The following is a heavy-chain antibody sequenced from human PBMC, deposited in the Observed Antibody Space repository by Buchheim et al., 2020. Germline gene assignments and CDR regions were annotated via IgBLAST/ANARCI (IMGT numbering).Heavy chain of an antibody. J-gene: IGHJ5*02. CDR3: ARDVEYQPDH. Sequence: EVQLVESGGTLIQPGGSLRLSCAASGFNFASYSMNWVRQAPGQGLEWVSYIRTNTIYYADSVKGRFTISRDNAKNTLYLQLNSLRAEDTAVYYCARDVEYQPDHWGQGTL. CDR1: GFNFASYS. D-gene: IGHD2/OR15-2a*01. V-gene: IGHV3-48*04. CDR2: IRTNTI.